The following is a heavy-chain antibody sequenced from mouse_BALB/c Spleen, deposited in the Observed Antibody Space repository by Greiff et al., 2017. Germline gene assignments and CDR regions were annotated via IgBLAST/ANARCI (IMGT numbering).Heavy chain of an antibody. D-gene: IGHD2-1*01. CDR1: GFTFSSYT. CDR2: ISNGGGST. CDR3: ARQGIYYGNYAMDY. J-gene: IGHJ4*01. V-gene: IGHV5-12-2*01. Sequence: EVKLVESGGGLVQPGGSLKLSCAASGFTFSSYTMSWVRQTPEKRLEWVAYISNGGGSTYYPDTVKGRFTISRDNAKNTLYLQMSSLKSEDTAMYYCARQGIYYGNYAMDYWGQGTSVTVSS.